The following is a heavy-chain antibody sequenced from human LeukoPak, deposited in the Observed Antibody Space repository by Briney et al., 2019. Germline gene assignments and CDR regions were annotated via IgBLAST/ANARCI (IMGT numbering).Heavy chain of an antibody. D-gene: IGHD3-22*01. CDR3: AXXXXXYYDSSGYYLGEY. CDR2: ISAYKGNT. Sequence: ASVKVSCKASGYTFTSYGISWVRQAPGQGLEWMGWISAYKGNTNYAQKLRGGVTMTTDTSTSTAYMELRSVGAEDTGVYYCAXXXXXYYDSSGYYLGEYWGQGTLVPVSS. J-gene: IGHJ4*02. V-gene: IGHV1-18*01. CDR1: GYTFTSYG.